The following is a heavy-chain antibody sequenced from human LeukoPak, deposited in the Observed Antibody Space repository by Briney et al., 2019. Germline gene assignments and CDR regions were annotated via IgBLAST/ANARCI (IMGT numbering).Heavy chain of an antibody. CDR1: GYTFTNYW. Sequence: GESLKISCKGSGYTFTNYWIGWVRQMPGKGLEWMGIIWPSDSDTRYSPSFQGQVTISADKSINTAYLQWSSLKASDTAIYFCARRFGSDWFDPWGQGTLVIVSS. CDR2: IWPSDSDT. V-gene: IGHV5-51*01. D-gene: IGHD3-10*01. J-gene: IGHJ5*02. CDR3: ARRFGSDWFDP.